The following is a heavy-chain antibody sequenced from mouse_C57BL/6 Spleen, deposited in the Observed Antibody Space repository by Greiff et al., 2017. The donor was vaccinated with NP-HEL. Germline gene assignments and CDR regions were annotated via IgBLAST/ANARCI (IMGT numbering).Heavy chain of an antibody. CDR1: GYSFTGYY. D-gene: IGHD1-1*01. CDR3: ARNYYGSSYNYAMDD. CDR2: INPSTGGT. J-gene: IGHJ4*01. V-gene: IGHV1-42*01. Sequence: EVQLQQSGPELVKPGASVKISCKASGYSFTGYYMNWVKQSPEKSLEWIGEINPSTGGTTYNQKFKAKATLTVDKSSSTAYMQLKSLTSEDSAVYYCARNYYGSSYNYAMDDWGQGTSVTVSS.